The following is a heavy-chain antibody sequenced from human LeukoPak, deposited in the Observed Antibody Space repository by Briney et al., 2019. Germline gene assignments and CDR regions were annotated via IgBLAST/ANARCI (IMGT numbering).Heavy chain of an antibody. CDR3: FFFKQKTAYEILTGYLDY. V-gene: IGHV4-39*01. CDR1: GDSVISTGYY. J-gene: IGHJ4*02. Sequence: SYTLSLTCTYPGDSVISTGYYPCWILHPPGKCLEWIGTSYYSGRTYYNPSLKSRVHMSEDTSRNQFYLRLSSVNAADTAVYFFFFFKQKTAYEILTGYLDYWGQGTLVTVSS. D-gene: IGHD3-9*01. CDR2: SYYSGRT.